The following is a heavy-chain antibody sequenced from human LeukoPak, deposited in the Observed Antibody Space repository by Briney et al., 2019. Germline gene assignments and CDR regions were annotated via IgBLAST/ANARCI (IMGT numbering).Heavy chain of an antibody. Sequence: GGSLRLSCAASGFTFSTYAMSWVRQAPGKGLEWVSGISGSGGSTYYADSVKGRFTISRDNANNSLYLQMNSLRAEDTAVYFCARGPSTWADYWGQGTLVFVSS. J-gene: IGHJ4*02. V-gene: IGHV3-23*01. CDR3: ARGPSTWADY. CDR2: ISGSGGST. CDR1: GFTFSTYA. D-gene: IGHD7-27*01.